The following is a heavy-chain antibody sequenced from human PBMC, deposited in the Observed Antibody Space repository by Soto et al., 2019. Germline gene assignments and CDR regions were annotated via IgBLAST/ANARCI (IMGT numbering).Heavy chain of an antibody. Sequence: GGSLRLSCAASGFTFSDYYMSWIRQAPGKGLEWVSHINSDGSTKVYADSVKGRFTISRDNAKNTLYLQMNSVKAEDTAVYYCVRDRGSPDSFNVRGRGTMVTVSS. J-gene: IGHJ3*01. CDR2: INSDGSTK. V-gene: IGHV3-74*01. CDR3: VRDRGSPDSFNV. CDR1: GFTFSDYY. D-gene: IGHD3-16*01.